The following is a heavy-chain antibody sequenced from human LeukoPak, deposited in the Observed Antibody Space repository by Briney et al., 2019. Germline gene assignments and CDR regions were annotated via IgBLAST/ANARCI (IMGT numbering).Heavy chain of an antibody. CDR3: ARARYYDFWSGYYRTWFDP. Sequence: PSETLSLTCAVYGGSFSGYYWSWIRQPPGKGLEWIGEISRSGSTNYNPSLKSRVTISVDTSKNQFSLKLSSVTAADTAVYYCARARYYDFWSGYYRTWFDPWGQGTLVTVSS. V-gene: IGHV4-34*01. CDR2: ISRSGST. CDR1: GGSFSGYY. J-gene: IGHJ5*02. D-gene: IGHD3-3*01.